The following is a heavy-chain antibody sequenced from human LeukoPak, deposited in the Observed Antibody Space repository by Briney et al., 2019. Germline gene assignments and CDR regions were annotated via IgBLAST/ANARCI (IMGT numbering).Heavy chain of an antibody. CDR1: GFTFDDYA. CDR2: ISWNSGSI. CDR3: AKESGDYYYYGMDV. Sequence: GGSLGLSCAASGFTFDDYAMHWVRQAPGKGLEWVSGISWNSGSIGYADSVKGRFTISRDNAKNSLYLQMNSLRAEDTALYYCAKESGDYYYYGMDVWGQGTTVTVSS. V-gene: IGHV3-9*01. J-gene: IGHJ6*02. D-gene: IGHD7-27*01.